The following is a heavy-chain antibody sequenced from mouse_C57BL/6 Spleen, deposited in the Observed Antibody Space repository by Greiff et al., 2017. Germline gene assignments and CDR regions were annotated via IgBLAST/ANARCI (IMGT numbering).Heavy chain of an antibody. Sequence: VQLQQPGAELVKPGASVKMSCKASGYTFTSYWITWVKQRPGQGLEWIGDIYPGSGSTNYNEKFKSKATLTVDTSSSTSYMQLSSLTSEDSAVYYCARRHYSNAYFDVCGTGTTVTVSS. CDR3: ARRHYSNAYFDV. CDR2: IYPGSGST. J-gene: IGHJ1*03. CDR1: GYTFTSYW. V-gene: IGHV1-55*01. D-gene: IGHD2-5*01.